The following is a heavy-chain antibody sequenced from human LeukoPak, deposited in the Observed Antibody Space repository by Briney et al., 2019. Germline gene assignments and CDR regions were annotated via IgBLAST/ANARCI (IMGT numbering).Heavy chain of an antibody. V-gene: IGHV3-21*01. CDR3: ASGFHYYYDSSGYSPFDY. CDR2: ISSSSSYI. J-gene: IGHJ4*02. D-gene: IGHD3-22*01. Sequence: PGGSLRLSCAASGFTFSSYSMNWVRQAPGKGLEWVSSISSSSSYIYYADSVKGRFTIPRDNAKNSLYLQMNSLRAEDTAVYYCASGFHYYYDSSGYSPFDYWGQGTLVTVSS. CDR1: GFTFSSYS.